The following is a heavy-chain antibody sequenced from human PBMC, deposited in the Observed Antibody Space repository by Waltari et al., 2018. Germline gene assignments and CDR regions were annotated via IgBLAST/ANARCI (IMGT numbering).Heavy chain of an antibody. D-gene: IGHD3-22*01. Sequence: QVQLVQSGAEVKKPGASVKVSCKASGYTFTSYYMHWVRQAPGQGLEWMGIINPRGGSQSYEQKVQGRVNMTRDTSTSTVYMELSSLRSEDTAVYYCARAEDDSSGYYYYGMDVWGQGTTVTVSS. V-gene: IGHV1-46*01. CDR3: ARAEDDSSGYYYYGMDV. CDR1: GYTFTSYY. J-gene: IGHJ6*02. CDR2: INPRGGSQ.